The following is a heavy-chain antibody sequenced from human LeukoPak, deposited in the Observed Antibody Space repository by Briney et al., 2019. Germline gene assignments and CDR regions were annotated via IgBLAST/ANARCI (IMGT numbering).Heavy chain of an antibody. CDR2: IWYGGSNK. Sequence: GGSLRLSCAASGFTFSSYGIHWVRQAPGKGLEWVAVIWYGGSNKNYVDSVKGRFTISRDNSKNTLYLQMNSLRAEDTAVYYCARDCSGGSCLDYWGQGTLVTVSS. V-gene: IGHV3-33*08. CDR3: ARDCSGGSCLDY. D-gene: IGHD2-15*01. J-gene: IGHJ4*02. CDR1: GFTFSSYG.